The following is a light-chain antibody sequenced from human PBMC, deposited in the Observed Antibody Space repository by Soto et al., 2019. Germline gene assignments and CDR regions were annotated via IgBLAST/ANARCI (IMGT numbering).Light chain of an antibody. V-gene: IGKV1-39*01. CDR3: QQSYSTPWT. CDR1: QGISSS. Sequence: IQLTQSPSSLSASVGDRVTITCRASQGISSSLAWYQQKPGKAPTLLIYAASSLQSGVPSRFSGSGSGTDFTLTISSLQPEDFATYYCQQSYSTPWTFGQGTKVDIK. CDR2: AAS. J-gene: IGKJ1*01.